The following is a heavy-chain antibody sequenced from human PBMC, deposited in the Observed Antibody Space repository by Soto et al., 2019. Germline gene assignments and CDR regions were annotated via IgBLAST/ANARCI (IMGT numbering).Heavy chain of an antibody. V-gene: IGHV3-30*18. Sequence: PGGSLRLSCAASGFTFSSYAMHWVRQAPGKGLEWVAVISNDGSNKYYADSVKGRFTISRDNSKNTLYLQMNSLRAEDTAVYYCAKLYSTGPFDYWGQGTLVTVSS. D-gene: IGHD6-19*01. CDR3: AKLYSTGPFDY. CDR2: ISNDGSNK. J-gene: IGHJ4*02. CDR1: GFTFSSYA.